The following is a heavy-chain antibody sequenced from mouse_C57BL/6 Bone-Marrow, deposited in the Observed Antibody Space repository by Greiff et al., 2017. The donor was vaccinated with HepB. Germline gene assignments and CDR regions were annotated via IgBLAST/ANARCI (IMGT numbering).Heavy chain of an antibody. Sequence: VQLQESGPELVKPGASVKISCKASGYAFSSSWMNWVKQRPGKGLEWIGRIYPGDGDTNYNGKFKGKATLTADKSSSTAYMQLSSLTSEDSAVYFCAINGWLLRCFAYWGQGTLVTVSA. J-gene: IGHJ3*01. CDR1: GYAFSSSW. CDR3: AINGWLLRCFAY. V-gene: IGHV1-82*01. D-gene: IGHD2-3*01. CDR2: IYPGDGDT.